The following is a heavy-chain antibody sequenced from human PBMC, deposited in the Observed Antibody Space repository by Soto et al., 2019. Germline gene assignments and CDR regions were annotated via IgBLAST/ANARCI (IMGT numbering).Heavy chain of an antibody. CDR3: ARGGVPAALDV. CDR2: INGDGRST. V-gene: IGHV3-74*01. D-gene: IGHD6-13*01. J-gene: IGHJ6*02. Sequence: EVQLVESGGGLVQPGGSLRLSCAASGFSFSNFWMHWVRQAPGKGLGWVSHINGDGRSTSYADSVKGRFTISRDNAKNTLYLQMNSLRAEDTAVYYCARGGVPAALDVWGQGTTVTVSS. CDR1: GFSFSNFW.